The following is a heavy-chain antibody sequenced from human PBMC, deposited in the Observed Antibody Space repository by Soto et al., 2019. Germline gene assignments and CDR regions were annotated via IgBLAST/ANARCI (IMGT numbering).Heavy chain of an antibody. J-gene: IGHJ4*02. Sequence: EVQLLESGGGLVQPGGSLRLSCVVSGFTFNNYAMNWVRQAPGKGLEWVSGISASGGSTYYADSVKGRFTISRDSSKHTLYLQMNSPRADDTAIYYCAIHFYYGSGSYYAVDYWGQGTLVTVSS. D-gene: IGHD3-10*01. V-gene: IGHV3-23*01. CDR1: GFTFNNYA. CDR3: AIHFYYGSGSYYAVDY. CDR2: ISASGGST.